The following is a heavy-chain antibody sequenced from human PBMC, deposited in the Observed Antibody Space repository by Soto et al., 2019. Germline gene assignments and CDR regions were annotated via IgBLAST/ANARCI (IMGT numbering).Heavy chain of an antibody. Sequence: ETLSLTCSVSGGSVSSYWWSWIRQPPGKGLEWIGYIYYTGSTNYSPSLKGRVTISLDASKSQFSLKLTSVTAADTAVYYCARGPGASDYYFDYWGPGTLVTVSS. CDR2: IYYTGST. D-gene: IGHD3-10*01. CDR1: GGSVSSYW. V-gene: IGHV4-59*02. CDR3: ARGPGASDYYFDY. J-gene: IGHJ4*02.